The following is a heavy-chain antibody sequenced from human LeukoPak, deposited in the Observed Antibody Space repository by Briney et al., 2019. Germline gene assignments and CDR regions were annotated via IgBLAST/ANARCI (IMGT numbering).Heavy chain of an antibody. CDR3: ARSWPTFFGGYYYYYMDV. Sequence: ASVKVSCKASGYTFTNYYIHWVRQAPGQRPEWMGWISAYNGNTNYAQKLQGRVTMTTDTSTSTAYMELRSLRSDDTAVYYCARSWPTFFGGYYYYYMDVWGKGTTVTVSS. V-gene: IGHV1-18*01. CDR1: GYTFTNYY. J-gene: IGHJ6*03. CDR2: ISAYNGNT. D-gene: IGHD2/OR15-2a*01.